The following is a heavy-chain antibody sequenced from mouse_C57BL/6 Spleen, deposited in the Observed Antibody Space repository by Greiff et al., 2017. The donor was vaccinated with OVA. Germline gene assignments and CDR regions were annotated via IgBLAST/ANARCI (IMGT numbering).Heavy chain of an antibody. D-gene: IGHD2-4*01. CDR3: ALHYDPSYAMDY. CDR1: GFNIKDYY. V-gene: IGHV14-2*01. J-gene: IGHJ4*01. CDR2: IDPEDGET. Sequence: VHVKQSGAELVKPGASVKLSCTASGFNIKDYYMHWVKQRTEQGLEWIGRIDPEDGETKYAPKFQGKATITADTSSNTAYLQLSSLTSEDTAVYYCALHYDPSYAMDYWGQGTSVTVSS.